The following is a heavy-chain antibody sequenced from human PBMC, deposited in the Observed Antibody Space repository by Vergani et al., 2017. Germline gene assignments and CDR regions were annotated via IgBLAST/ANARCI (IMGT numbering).Heavy chain of an antibody. V-gene: IGHV3-21*01. CDR1: GFTFSSSG. CDR2: ISTSSSYI. D-gene: IGHD2-15*01. J-gene: IGHJ3*02. CDR3: AREKDIELLGAFDI. Sequence: EVQLVESGGGLVKPGESLRLSCAASGFTFSSSGMTWVRQGPGKGLEWVSSISTSSSYIYYADSVKGRFTISRDNAKNSLYLQMNSLRAEDTAVYYCAREKDIELLGAFDIWGRGTMVTDSS.